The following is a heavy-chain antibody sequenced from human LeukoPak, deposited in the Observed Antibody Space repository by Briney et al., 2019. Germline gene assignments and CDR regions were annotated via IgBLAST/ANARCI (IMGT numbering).Heavy chain of an antibody. V-gene: IGHV3-23*01. CDR2: ISGSGGST. D-gene: IGHD1-14*01. J-gene: IGHJ4*02. CDR1: GFTFSSYA. CDR3: AKVSELQSAFDY. Sequence: GGSLRLSCAASGFTFSSYAMSWVRQAPGEGLEWVSAISGSGGSTYYADSVKGRFTISRDNSKNTLYLKMNSLRAEDTAVYYCAKVSELQSAFDYWGQGTLVTVSS.